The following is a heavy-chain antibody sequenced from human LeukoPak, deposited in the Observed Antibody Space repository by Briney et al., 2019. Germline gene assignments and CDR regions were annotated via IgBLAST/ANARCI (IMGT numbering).Heavy chain of an antibody. D-gene: IGHD3-9*01. Sequence: SETLSLTCTVSGGSISSYYWSWIRQPPGKGLEWIGDIYYSGSTNSNPSLTSRVTISVDTSKNQFSLKLSSVTAADTAVYYSARYVPRAMGFYFDFCGWGNVTTVT. J-gene: IGHJ6*03. CDR3: ARYVPRAMGFYFDFCG. CDR2: IYYSGST. CDR1: GGSISSYY. V-gene: IGHV4-59*12.